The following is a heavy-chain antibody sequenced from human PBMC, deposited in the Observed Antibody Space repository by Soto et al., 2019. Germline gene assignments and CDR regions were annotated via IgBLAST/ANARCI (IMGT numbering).Heavy chain of an antibody. J-gene: IGHJ4*02. D-gene: IGHD4-17*01. V-gene: IGHV3-21*01. Sequence: PGGSLSLSCVSSGFTFSSYSMNWVRRSPTKGLEWLSSISGGGSFSFFPDSLKGRFTISRDNARNSVTLEMNNLRVEDTATYYCARGLRDYGEFDYWGQGAQVTASS. CDR1: GFTFSSYS. CDR2: ISGGGSFS. CDR3: ARGLRDYGEFDY.